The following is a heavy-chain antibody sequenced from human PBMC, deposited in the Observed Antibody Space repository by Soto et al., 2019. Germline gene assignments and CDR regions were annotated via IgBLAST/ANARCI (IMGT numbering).Heavy chain of an antibody. CDR3: ARENGGATPYWFDP. CDR2: ISSSSSYT. Sequence: QVQLVESGGGLVKPGGSLRLSCAASGFTFSDYYMSWIRQAPGKGLEWVSYISSSSSYTNYADSVKGRFTISRDNAKNSLYLQMNSLRAEDTAVYYCARENGGATPYWFDPWGQGTLVTVSS. J-gene: IGHJ5*02. D-gene: IGHD1-26*01. CDR1: GFTFSDYY. V-gene: IGHV3-11*06.